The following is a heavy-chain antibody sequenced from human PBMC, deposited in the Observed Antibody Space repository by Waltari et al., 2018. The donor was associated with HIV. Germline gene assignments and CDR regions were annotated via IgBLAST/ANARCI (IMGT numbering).Heavy chain of an antibody. Sequence: EVKLVESGEGALQPGGSLKLSCTAYGSPLRSYWMPWVASAPGKGLVWVSSINSDGSRTSYADSVKGLFTISRDNAKNTVYLQMSSLRAEDTAVYYCARAGRDGKLPPDYWGQGTLVTVSS. J-gene: IGHJ4*02. CDR3: ARAGRDGKLPPDY. D-gene: IGHD1-26*01. CDR1: GSPLRSYW. V-gene: IGHV3-74*01. CDR2: INSDGSRT.